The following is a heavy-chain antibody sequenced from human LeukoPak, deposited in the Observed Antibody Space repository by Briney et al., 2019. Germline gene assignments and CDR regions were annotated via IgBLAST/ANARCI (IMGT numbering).Heavy chain of an antibody. CDR1: GFTFTSSA. Sequence: SVKVSCKASGFTFTSSAVQWVRQARGQRLEWIGWIVVGSGNTNYAQKFQERVTMTRDTSTSTVYMELSSLRSDDTAVYYCARTAARRFDYWGQGTLVTVSS. CDR3: ARTAARRFDY. D-gene: IGHD6-6*01. V-gene: IGHV1-58*01. J-gene: IGHJ4*02. CDR2: IVVGSGNT.